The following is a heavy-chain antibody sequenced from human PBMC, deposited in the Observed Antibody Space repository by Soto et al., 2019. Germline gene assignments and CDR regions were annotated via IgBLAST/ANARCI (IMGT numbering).Heavy chain of an antibody. D-gene: IGHD1-26*01. CDR3: AIHDSRVGDLDY. V-gene: IGHV1-18*01. CDR2: IGVYNGDT. CDR1: GYTFTNYV. J-gene: IGHJ4*02. Sequence: GASVKVSCKTSGYTFTNYVIDWVRQAPGQGLEWMGWIGVYNGDTKYVQKFWDRLTITAETSTATVHMELRSLRSDDTALYYCAIHDSRVGDLDYWGQGTLVTVSS.